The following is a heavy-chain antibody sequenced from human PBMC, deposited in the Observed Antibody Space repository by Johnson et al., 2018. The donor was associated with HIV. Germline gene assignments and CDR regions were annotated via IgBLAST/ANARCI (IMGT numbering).Heavy chain of an antibody. J-gene: IGHJ3*02. CDR1: EFSLSIYA. CDR3: ARGGFDIVGGTIGWSAFDI. Sequence: QVQLVDPGGAVGQPGRSLRLSSAASEFSLSIYALNWVRQAPGEGLEWVAVISYDGVNKYYAHSVKGRFTVSRYNSKNTLYLQMTSLRTEDTAVYYCARGGFDIVGGTIGWSAFDIWGQGTMVTVSS. D-gene: IGHD1-26*01. V-gene: IGHV3-30*04. CDR2: ISYDGVNK.